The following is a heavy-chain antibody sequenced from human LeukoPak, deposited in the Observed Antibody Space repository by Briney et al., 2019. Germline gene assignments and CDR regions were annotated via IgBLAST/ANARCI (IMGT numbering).Heavy chain of an antibody. V-gene: IGHV1-8*01. Sequence: ASVKVSCKASGYTFTSYDINWVRQATGQGLEWMGWMNPNSGNTGYAQKFQGRVTMTRNTSISTAYMELSSLRSEDTAVYYCARRGYCSSTSCYGGGFYYYGMDVWGQGTMIAVSS. CDR3: ARRGYCSSTSCYGGGFYYYGMDV. CDR2: MNPNSGNT. D-gene: IGHD2-2*01. J-gene: IGHJ6*02. CDR1: GYTFTSYD.